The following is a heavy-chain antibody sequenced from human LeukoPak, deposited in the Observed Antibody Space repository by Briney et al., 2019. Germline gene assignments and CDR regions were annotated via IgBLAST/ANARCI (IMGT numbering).Heavy chain of an antibody. Sequence: GGSLRLSCAASGFTFSSYEMNWVRQAPGKGLEWVSYISSSGSTIYYADSVKGRFTISRDNAKNSLYLQMNSLRAKDTAVYYCARDGDFWSGYRSIDYWGQGTLVTVSS. V-gene: IGHV3-48*03. D-gene: IGHD3-3*01. CDR1: GFTFSSYE. J-gene: IGHJ4*02. CDR3: ARDGDFWSGYRSIDY. CDR2: ISSSGSTI.